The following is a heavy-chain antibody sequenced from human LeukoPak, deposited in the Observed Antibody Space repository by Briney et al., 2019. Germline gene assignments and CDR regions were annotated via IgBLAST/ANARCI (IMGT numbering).Heavy chain of an antibody. CDR1: GFTFSSYA. D-gene: IGHD6-19*01. CDR3: ARGGSGCPY. J-gene: IGHJ4*02. V-gene: IGHV3-30*04. Sequence: GRSLRLSCAASGFTFSSYAMHWVRQAPGKGLEWVAVISYDGSNKYYADSVKGRFTISRDNSKNTLYLQMNSLRAEDTAVYYCARGGSGCPYWGQGTLVTVSS. CDR2: ISYDGSNK.